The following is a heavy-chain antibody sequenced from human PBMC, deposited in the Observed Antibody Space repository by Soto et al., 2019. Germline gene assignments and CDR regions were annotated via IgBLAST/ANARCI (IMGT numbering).Heavy chain of an antibody. D-gene: IGHD1-26*01. CDR1: GGSISSYY. Sequence: SETLSLTCTVSGGSISSYYWSWIRQPPGKGLEWIGYIYYSGSTNYNPSLKSRVTISVDTSKNQFSLKLSSVTAADTAVYYCARALVGATDYFDYWGQGTLVTVSS. J-gene: IGHJ4*02. CDR2: IYYSGST. V-gene: IGHV4-59*01. CDR3: ARALVGATDYFDY.